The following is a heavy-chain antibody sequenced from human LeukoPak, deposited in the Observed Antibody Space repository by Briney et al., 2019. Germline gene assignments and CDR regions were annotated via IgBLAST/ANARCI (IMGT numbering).Heavy chain of an antibody. D-gene: IGHD3-16*01. CDR3: ARGGGTLDY. Sequence: SEALSLTCTVSGDSISSYYWSWIRQPPGKGLEWIGYIYDSGKTNYNASLISRVTISVDTSKNQFSLKLTSVTPADTAVYYCARGGGTLDYWGQGTLVTVSS. J-gene: IGHJ4*02. CDR1: GDSISSYY. CDR2: IYDSGKT. V-gene: IGHV4-59*01.